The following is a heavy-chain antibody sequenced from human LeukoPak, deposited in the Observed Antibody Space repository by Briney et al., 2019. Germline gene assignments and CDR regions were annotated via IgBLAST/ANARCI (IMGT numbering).Heavy chain of an antibody. Sequence: SGPTLVKPTQTLTLTCTFSGFSLSTSGVGVGWIRQPPGKALEWLALIYWDDDKRYSPSLKSRLTITKDTSKNQVVLTMANMDPVDTATYYCAHFSSSTTSIDYWGQGTLVTVSS. J-gene: IGHJ4*02. CDR2: IYWDDDK. CDR3: AHFSSSTTSIDY. V-gene: IGHV2-5*02. CDR1: GFSLSTSGVG. D-gene: IGHD2-2*01.